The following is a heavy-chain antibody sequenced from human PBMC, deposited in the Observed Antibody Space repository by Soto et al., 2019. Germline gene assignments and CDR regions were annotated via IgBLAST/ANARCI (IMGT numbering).Heavy chain of an antibody. CDR3: ARSPFLPYYYDSSGYRPYWYFDL. J-gene: IGHJ2*01. Sequence: EVQLVESGGGLVQPGGSLRLSCAASGFTFSSYDMHWVRQATGKGLEWVSAIGTAGDTYYPGSVKGRFTISRENAKNSLYLQMNSLRAGDTAVYYCARSPFLPYYYDSSGYRPYWYFDLWGRGTLVTVSS. V-gene: IGHV3-13*01. CDR1: GFTFSSYD. D-gene: IGHD3-22*01. CDR2: IGTAGDT.